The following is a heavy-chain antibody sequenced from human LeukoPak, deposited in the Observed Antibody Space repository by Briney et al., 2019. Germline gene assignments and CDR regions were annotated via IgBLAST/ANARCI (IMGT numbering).Heavy chain of an antibody. D-gene: IGHD2-15*01. CDR1: GYTFSSYY. Sequence: ASVKVSCAAYGYTFSSYYMHWVRQAPGQGLEWMGIINPSGGSTSYAQKFQGRVTMTRDMSTSTVYMELSSLTSEDTAVYFCARDPGYCSSGSCYYDALDIWGQGAMVTVSS. CDR2: INPSGGST. V-gene: IGHV1-46*01. CDR3: ARDPGYCSSGSCYYDALDI. J-gene: IGHJ3*02.